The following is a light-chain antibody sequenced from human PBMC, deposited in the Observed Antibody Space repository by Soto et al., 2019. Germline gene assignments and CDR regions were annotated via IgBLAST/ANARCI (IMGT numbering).Light chain of an antibody. J-gene: IGKJ2*01. Sequence: DIQMTQSPSSLSASVGDRVTITCRASQSINSYLSWYQQKPGKAPSLLIYAASNLQGGVPSRFSGSGSGADFTLTITSLQPEDFATYYCQESYTSLRTFGQGTNLEI. V-gene: IGKV1-39*01. CDR3: QESYTSLRT. CDR1: QSINSY. CDR2: AAS.